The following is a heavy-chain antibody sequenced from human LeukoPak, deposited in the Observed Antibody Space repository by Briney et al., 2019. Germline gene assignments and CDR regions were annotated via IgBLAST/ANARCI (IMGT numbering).Heavy chain of an antibody. D-gene: IGHD2-15*01. CDR1: GFTFSSYG. V-gene: IGHV3-33*01. CDR3: ARACSGGSCYLDY. Sequence: AGGSLRLSCAASGFTFSSYGMHWVRQAPGKGLERVAVIWYDGSNKYYADSVKGRFTISRDNSKNTLYLQMNSLRAEDTAVYYCARACSGGSCYLDYWGQGTLVTVSS. CDR2: IWYDGSNK. J-gene: IGHJ4*02.